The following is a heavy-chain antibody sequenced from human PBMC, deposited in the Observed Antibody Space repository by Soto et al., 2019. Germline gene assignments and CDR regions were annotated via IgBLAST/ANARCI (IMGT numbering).Heavy chain of an antibody. CDR1: GGSISSSSYY. V-gene: IGHV4-39*01. J-gene: IGHJ6*02. Sequence: QLQLQESGPGLVKPSETLSLTCTVSGGSISSSSYYWGWIRQPPGKGLEWIGSIYSGGSTYYNPSLKSRVTISVETSKNQFSLKLSSVTAADTAVYDCARQLNSVDVWGQGTTVTVSS. CDR3: ARQLNSVDV. CDR2: IYSGGST. D-gene: IGHD1-7*01.